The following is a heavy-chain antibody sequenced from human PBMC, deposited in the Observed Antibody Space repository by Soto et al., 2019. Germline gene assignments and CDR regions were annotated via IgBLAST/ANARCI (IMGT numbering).Heavy chain of an antibody. V-gene: IGHV3-33*01. CDR3: ARDKDPEGYYYGMDV. CDR2: IWYDGSNK. CDR1: GFTFSSYG. J-gene: IGHJ6*02. Sequence: QVQLVESGGGVVQPGRSLRLSCAASGFTFSSYGMRWVRQAPGKGLEWVAVIWYDGSNKYYADSVKGRFTSSRDNSKNTLYLQMNSLRAEDTAVYYCARDKDPEGYYYGMDVWGHGTTVTVSS.